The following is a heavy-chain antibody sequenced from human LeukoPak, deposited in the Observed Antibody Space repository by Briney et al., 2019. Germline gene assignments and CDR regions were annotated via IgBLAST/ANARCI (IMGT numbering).Heavy chain of an antibody. V-gene: IGHV1-46*01. CDR1: GYTFTSYY. CDR2: INPSGGST. Sequence: GASVKVSCKASGYTFTSYYMHWVRQAPGQGLEWMGIINPSGGSTSYAQKFQGRVTMTRDMSTSTVYMELSSLRSEDTPVYYCAMALYLGYRSGGSYLPVDYWGQGTLVTVSS. D-gene: IGHD2-15*01. J-gene: IGHJ4*02. CDR3: AMALYLGYRSGGSYLPVDY.